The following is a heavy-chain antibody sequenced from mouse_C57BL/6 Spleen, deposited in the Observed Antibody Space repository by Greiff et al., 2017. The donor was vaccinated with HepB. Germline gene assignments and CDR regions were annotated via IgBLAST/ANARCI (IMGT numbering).Heavy chain of an antibody. D-gene: IGHD2-3*01. CDR3: ARDTGYSYWYFDV. CDR1: GYSITSGYY. Sequence: ESGPGLVKPSQSLSLTCSVTGYSITSGYYWNWIRQFPGNKLEWMGYISYDGSNNYNPSLKNRISITRDTSKNQFFLKLNSVTTEDTATYYCARDTGYSYWYFDVWGTGTTVTVSS. V-gene: IGHV3-6*01. CDR2: ISYDGSN. J-gene: IGHJ1*03.